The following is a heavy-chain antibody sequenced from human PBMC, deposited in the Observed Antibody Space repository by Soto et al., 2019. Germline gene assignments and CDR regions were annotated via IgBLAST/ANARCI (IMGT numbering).Heavy chain of an antibody. D-gene: IGHD2-21*02. Sequence: QVQLVQSGAEVKKPGSSVKVSCKASGGTFTSYGVSWVRQAPGQGLEWMGGIIPIFATANYAQKFQGRFTITADESTSTAYMELSSLRSEDSAVYYCVSGDCGGDCSFDYWGQGTLVTVSS. CDR3: VSGDCGGDCSFDY. J-gene: IGHJ4*02. CDR1: GGTFTSYG. V-gene: IGHV1-69*01. CDR2: IIPIFATA.